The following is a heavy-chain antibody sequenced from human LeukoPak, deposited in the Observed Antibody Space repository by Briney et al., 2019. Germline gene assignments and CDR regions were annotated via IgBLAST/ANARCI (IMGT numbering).Heavy chain of an antibody. J-gene: IGHJ3*02. V-gene: IGHV1-2*02. CDR1: GYTFTGYY. Sequence: ASVKVSCKASGYTFTGYYMHWVRQAPGQGLEWMGWINPNSGGTNYAQKFQGRVTMTRDTSISTAYMELSRLRSDDTAVYYCAGEYYYDSSGYYYSRGALDIWGQGTMVTVSS. D-gene: IGHD3-22*01. CDR2: INPNSGGT. CDR3: AGEYYYDSSGYYYSRGALDI.